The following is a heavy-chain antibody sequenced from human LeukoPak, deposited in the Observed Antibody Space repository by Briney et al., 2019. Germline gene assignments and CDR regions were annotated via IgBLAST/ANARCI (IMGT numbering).Heavy chain of an antibody. Sequence: SETLSLTCTVSGGSISSYYWCWIRQPAGKGLEWIGRIYTSGSTNYNPSLKSRVTMSVDTSKNQFSLKLSSVTAADTAVYYCARGLAAAGTGVWFDPWGQGTLVTVSS. CDR1: GGSISSYY. CDR2: IYTSGST. V-gene: IGHV4-4*07. D-gene: IGHD6-13*01. CDR3: ARGLAAAGTGVWFDP. J-gene: IGHJ5*02.